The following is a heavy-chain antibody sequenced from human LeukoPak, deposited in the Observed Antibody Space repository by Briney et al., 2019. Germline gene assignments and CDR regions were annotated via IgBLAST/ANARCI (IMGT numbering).Heavy chain of an antibody. D-gene: IGHD1-1*01. J-gene: IGHJ4*02. CDR3: ARGRLEPRPYFDY. CDR2: ISYDGSNK. V-gene: IGHV3-30*04. Sequence: GGSLGLSCAASGFAFSSYAMHWVRQAPGKGLEWVAVISYDGSNKYYADSVKGRFTSSRDNSKNTLYLQMNSRRAEDTAVYYCARGRLEPRPYFDYWGQGTLVTVSS. CDR1: GFAFSSYA.